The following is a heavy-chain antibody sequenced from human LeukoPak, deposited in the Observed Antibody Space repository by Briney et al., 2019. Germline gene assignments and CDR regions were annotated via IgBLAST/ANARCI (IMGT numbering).Heavy chain of an antibody. J-gene: IGHJ4*02. CDR1: GFSFSTYT. D-gene: IGHD3-3*02. CDR3: ASHFWNYYRIDY. V-gene: IGHV3-21*01. Sequence: GGSLRLSCAASGFSFSTYTMNWARQAPGKGLEWVSSISGSGSYIYYSDSVRGRFTISRDNAKNSLSLQMNSLRAGDTAIYYCASHFWNYYRIDYWGQGILVTVSS. CDR2: ISGSGSYI.